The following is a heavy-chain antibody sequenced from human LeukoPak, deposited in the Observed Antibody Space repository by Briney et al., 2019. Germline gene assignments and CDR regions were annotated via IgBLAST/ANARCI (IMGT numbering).Heavy chain of an antibody. Sequence: SETLSLTCTVSGGSISSSSYYWGWIRQPPGKGLEWIGSIYYSGSTYYNPSLKSRVTISVDTSKNQFSLKLSSVTAADTAVYYCARRRIVGAIDLFDYWGQGTLVTVSS. J-gene: IGHJ4*02. D-gene: IGHD1-26*01. CDR1: GGSISSSSYY. V-gene: IGHV4-39*01. CDR2: IYYSGST. CDR3: ARRRIVGAIDLFDY.